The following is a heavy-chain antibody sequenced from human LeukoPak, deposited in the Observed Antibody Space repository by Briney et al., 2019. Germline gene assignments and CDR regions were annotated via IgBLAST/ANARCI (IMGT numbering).Heavy chain of an antibody. V-gene: IGHV3-23*01. Sequence: GGSLRLSCAASGSTFSSYAMSWVRQAPGKGLEWVSAISGSGGSTYYADSVKGRFTISRDNSKKTLYLQMNSLRAEDTAVYYCAKGPWDIVVVPAARGDYYYYMDVWGKGTTVTVSS. D-gene: IGHD2-2*01. CDR1: GSTFSSYA. CDR3: AKGPWDIVVVPAARGDYYYYMDV. J-gene: IGHJ6*03. CDR2: ISGSGGST.